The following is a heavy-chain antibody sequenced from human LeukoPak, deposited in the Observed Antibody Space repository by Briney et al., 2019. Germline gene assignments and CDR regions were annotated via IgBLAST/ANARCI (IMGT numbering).Heavy chain of an antibody. J-gene: IGHJ4*02. CDR2: ISGSGGDT. V-gene: IGHV3-23*01. CDR1: GFTFSNYA. CDR3: ARAAMVRGVDYFDY. D-gene: IGHD3-10*01. Sequence: GGSLRLSCAASGFTFSNYAMTWVRQAPGKGLEWVSVISGSGGDTYYADSVKGRFTISRDNSRNTLYLQMNSLRAEDTAVYYCARAAMVRGVDYFDYWGQGTLVIVSS.